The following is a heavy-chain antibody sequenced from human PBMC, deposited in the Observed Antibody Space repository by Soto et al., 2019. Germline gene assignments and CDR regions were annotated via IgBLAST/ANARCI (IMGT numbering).Heavy chain of an antibody. D-gene: IGHD6-19*01. J-gene: IGHJ4*02. CDR3: AKARRPRIAVAPVIDY. V-gene: IGHV3-20*04. CDR2: INWNGGST. CDR1: GFTFDDYG. Sequence: GGSLRLSCAASGFTFDDYGMSWVRQAPGKGLEWVSGINWNGGSTGYADSVKGRFIISRDNAKNSLYLQMNSLRAEDTAVYYCAKARRPRIAVAPVIDYWGQGTLVTVSS.